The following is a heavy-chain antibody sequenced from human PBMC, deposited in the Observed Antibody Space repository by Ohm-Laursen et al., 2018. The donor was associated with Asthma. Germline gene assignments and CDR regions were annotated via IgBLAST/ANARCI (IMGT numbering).Heavy chain of an antibody. CDR2: IDGSGGRT. V-gene: IGHV3-23*01. CDR3: AKDSSEVVAADGY. J-gene: IGHJ4*02. D-gene: IGHD2-15*01. CDR1: GFTFNKHH. Sequence: SLRLSCAASGFTFNKHHMTWVRQAPGKGLEWVSAIDGSGGRTYYADSVKGRFTISRDNPRNTLYLQMNSLRAEDTAVYYCAKDSSEVVAADGYWGQGTLVTVSS.